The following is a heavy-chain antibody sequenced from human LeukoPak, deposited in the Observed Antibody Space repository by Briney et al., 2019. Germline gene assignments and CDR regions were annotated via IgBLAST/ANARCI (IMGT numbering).Heavy chain of an antibody. CDR2: ISAGGGST. V-gene: IGHV3-23*01. J-gene: IGHJ4*02. Sequence: GGSLRLSCAASGFTLSSYAMSWVRQPPGKGLEWVSAISAGGGSTYYADSVKGRFTISRDNSKNTLYLQMNSLRAEDTALYYCARTAMGDLVRFANDYWGQGTLVTVSS. D-gene: IGHD2-21*02. CDR1: GFTLSSYA. CDR3: ARTAMGDLVRFANDY.